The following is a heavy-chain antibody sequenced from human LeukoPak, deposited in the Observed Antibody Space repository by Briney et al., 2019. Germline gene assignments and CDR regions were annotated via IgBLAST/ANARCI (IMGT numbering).Heavy chain of an antibody. Sequence: GGSLRLSCAASGFTFSSYSMNWVRQAPGKGLEWVSYISSSSSTIYYADSVKGRFTISRDNAKNSLYLQMNSLRAEDTAVYYCARDRGRGYSGYDTAPDAFDIWGQGTMVTVSS. D-gene: IGHD5-12*01. CDR1: GFTFSSYS. CDR2: ISSSSSTI. V-gene: IGHV3-48*04. CDR3: ARDRGRGYSGYDTAPDAFDI. J-gene: IGHJ3*02.